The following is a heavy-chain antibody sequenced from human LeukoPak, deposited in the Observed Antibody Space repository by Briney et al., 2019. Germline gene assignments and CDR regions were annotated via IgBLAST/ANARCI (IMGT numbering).Heavy chain of an antibody. J-gene: IGHJ6*03. Sequence: GGSLRLSCAASGFTFSSYSMNWVRQAPGKRLEWVSYISSSSSTIYYADSVKGRFTISRDNAKNSLYLQMISLRAGDTAVYYCARPQIYYYYYYMDVWGKGTTVTVSS. CDR2: ISSSSSTI. V-gene: IGHV3-48*01. CDR3: ARPQIYYYYYYMDV. CDR1: GFTFSSYS.